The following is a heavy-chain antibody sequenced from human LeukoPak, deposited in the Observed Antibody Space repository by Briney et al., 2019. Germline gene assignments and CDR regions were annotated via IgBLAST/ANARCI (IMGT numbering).Heavy chain of an antibody. CDR2: ILYDGVNA. Sequence: GGSLRLSCAASGFTFSSYGMHWVRQAPGKGLEWVTYILYDGVNAYYADSVKGRFTVSRDVSKHTLYLQMNSLRAEDTAVYYCAKDRGVFGVAYSLDYWGQGTLVTVSS. CDR1: GFTFSSYG. CDR3: AKDRGVFGVAYSLDY. D-gene: IGHD3-3*01. J-gene: IGHJ4*02. V-gene: IGHV3-30*02.